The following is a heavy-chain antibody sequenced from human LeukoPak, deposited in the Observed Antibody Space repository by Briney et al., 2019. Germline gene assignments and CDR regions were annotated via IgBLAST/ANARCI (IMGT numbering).Heavy chain of an antibody. J-gene: IGHJ4*02. Sequence: PSETLSLTCTVSGGSISSGDYYWSWLRQPPGKGREWLGYIYYSGSTYYNPSLKSRVTISVDTSKNQFSLKLSSVTAADTAVYYCARGEISGYSYYFDYWGQGTLVTVSS. CDR3: ARGEISGYSYYFDY. CDR2: IYYSGST. D-gene: IGHD6-25*01. CDR1: GGSISSGDYY. V-gene: IGHV4-30-4*08.